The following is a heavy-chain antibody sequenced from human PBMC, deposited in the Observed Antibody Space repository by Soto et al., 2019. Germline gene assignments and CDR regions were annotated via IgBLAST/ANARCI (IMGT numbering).Heavy chain of an antibody. CDR2: VSGSGSNT. CDR1: GFTFSSNA. J-gene: IGHJ4*02. Sequence: GSLRLSCAASGFTFSSNAMSWVRQAPGKGLEWVSVVSGSGSNTYYADSVKGRFTISRDNSKNTLYLQMNSLRAEDTAVYYCATIYSSGWYSSWGQGTLVTAPQ. CDR3: ATIYSSGWYSS. D-gene: IGHD6-19*01. V-gene: IGHV3-23*01.